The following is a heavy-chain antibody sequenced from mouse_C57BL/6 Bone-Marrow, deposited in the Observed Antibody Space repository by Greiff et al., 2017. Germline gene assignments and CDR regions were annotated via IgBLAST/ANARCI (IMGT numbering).Heavy chain of an antibody. D-gene: IGHD1-1*01. CDR3: ARDSGPNYYGSGYFDY. J-gene: IGHJ2*01. CDR2: ISDGGSYT. Sequence: EVMLVESGGGLVKPGGSLKISCAASGFTFSSYAMSWVRQTPEKRLEWVATISDGGSYTYYPDNVKGRFTISRDNAKNHLYLQMSHLKSEDTAMYYCARDSGPNYYGSGYFDYWGQGTTLTVSS. V-gene: IGHV5-4*01. CDR1: GFTFSSYA.